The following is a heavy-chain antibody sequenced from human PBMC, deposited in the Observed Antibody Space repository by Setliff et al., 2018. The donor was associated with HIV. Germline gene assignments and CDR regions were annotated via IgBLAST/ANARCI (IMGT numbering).Heavy chain of an antibody. Sequence: SETLSLTCTVSGGSINSGGYYWVWIRQPALKGLEWIGRIYTSGLTNYNPSLKSRVTISVDTSKKQFSLRLTSVTAADTAVYYCARGVRDNSGWSSYYFDYWGQGTLVTVS. D-gene: IGHD6-19*01. CDR3: ARGVRDNSGWSSYYFDY. CDR1: GGSINSGGYY. V-gene: IGHV4-61*02. J-gene: IGHJ4*02. CDR2: IYTSGLT.